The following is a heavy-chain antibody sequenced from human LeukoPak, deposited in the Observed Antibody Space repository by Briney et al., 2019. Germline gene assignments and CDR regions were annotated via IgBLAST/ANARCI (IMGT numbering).Heavy chain of an antibody. CDR3: AREIPGGRLDY. CDR1: GGSISSGSYY. J-gene: IGHJ4*02. D-gene: IGHD1-14*01. CDR2: IYTSGST. Sequence: SETLSLTCTVSGGSISSGSYYWSWIRQPAGKGLEWIGRIYTSGSTNYNPSLKSRVTISVDTSKNQFSLKLSSVTAADTAVYYCAREIPGGRLDYWGQGTLVTVSS. V-gene: IGHV4-61*02.